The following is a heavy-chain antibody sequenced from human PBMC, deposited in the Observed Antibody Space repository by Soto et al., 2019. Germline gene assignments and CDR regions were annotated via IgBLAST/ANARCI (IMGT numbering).Heavy chain of an antibody. D-gene: IGHD6-13*01. CDR3: ARESYSSSWYPRYFDY. Sequence: EVQLVESGGGLVQPGGSLRLSCAASGFSFSSYSMNWVRQAPGKGLEWVANIRQDGSEKYYVDSVKGRFTISRDNAKNSLYLQMNSLRAEDTAVYYCARESYSSSWYPRYFDYWGQGTLVTVSS. CDR1: GFSFSSYS. CDR2: IRQDGSEK. J-gene: IGHJ4*02. V-gene: IGHV3-7*03.